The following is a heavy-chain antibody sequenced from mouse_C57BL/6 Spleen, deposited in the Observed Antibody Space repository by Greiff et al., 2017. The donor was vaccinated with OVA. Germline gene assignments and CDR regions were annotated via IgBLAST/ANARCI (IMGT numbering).Heavy chain of an antibody. D-gene: IGHD1-1*01. J-gene: IGHJ4*01. CDR2: IYPSDSET. Sequence: QVQLQQPGAELVRPGSSVKLSCKASGYTFTSYWMDWVKQRPGQGLEWIGSIYPSDSETHYNQKFKDKATLTVDKSSSTAYMQLSSLTSEDSAVYYCARSGTTVEAMDYWGQGTSVTVSS. CDR3: ARSGTTVEAMDY. V-gene: IGHV1-61*01. CDR1: GYTFTSYW.